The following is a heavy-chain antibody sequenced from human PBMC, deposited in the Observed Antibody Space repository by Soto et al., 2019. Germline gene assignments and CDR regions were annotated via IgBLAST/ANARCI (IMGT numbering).Heavy chain of an antibody. CDR2: ISYDGSTK. Sequence: QVQLVESGGGVVQPGRSLRLSCAASGFTFSSYGMHWVRQAPGKGLEWVAVISYDGSTKYYADSVQGRFTVSRDSYKKTLFLQMTSLRTEDTAVYYCGKGRYTWTYVGYWGQGTLVSVSS. D-gene: IGHD3-16*01. J-gene: IGHJ4*02. CDR3: GKGRYTWTYVGY. V-gene: IGHV3-30*18. CDR1: GFTFSSYG.